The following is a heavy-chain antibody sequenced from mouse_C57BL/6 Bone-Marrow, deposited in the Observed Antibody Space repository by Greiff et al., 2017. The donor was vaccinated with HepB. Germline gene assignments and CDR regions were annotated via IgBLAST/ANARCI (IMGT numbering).Heavy chain of an antibody. CDR2: FYPGSGSI. CDR1: GYTFTEYT. Sequence: QVQLQQSGAELVKPGASVKLSCKASGYTFTEYTIHWVKQRSGQGLEWIGWFYPGSGSIKYNEKFKDKATLTADKSSSTVYMELSILTSEDSAVYFCARHHPYYGSARAWFAYWGQGTLVTVSA. CDR3: ARHHPYYGSARAWFAY. D-gene: IGHD1-1*01. J-gene: IGHJ3*01. V-gene: IGHV1-62-2*01.